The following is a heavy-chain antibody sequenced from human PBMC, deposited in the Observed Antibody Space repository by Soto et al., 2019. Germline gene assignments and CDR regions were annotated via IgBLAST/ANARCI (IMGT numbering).Heavy chain of an antibody. J-gene: IGHJ3*02. V-gene: IGHV3-23*01. CDR2: VSGSGGST. Sequence: EVQLLESGGGSVQPGGSLRLSCAASGFTFSSYAMSWVRQAPGKGLEWVSGVSGSGGSTYCVDSVKGRFTISRDNSKNTLYLQMYSLRAEDTAVYYCAKDFGYNYGYDAFDIWGQGTMVTVSS. CDR3: AKDFGYNYGYDAFDI. CDR1: GFTFSSYA. D-gene: IGHD5-18*01.